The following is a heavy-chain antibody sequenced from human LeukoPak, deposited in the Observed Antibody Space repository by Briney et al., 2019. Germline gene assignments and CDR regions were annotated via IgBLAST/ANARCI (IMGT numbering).Heavy chain of an antibody. D-gene: IGHD3-22*01. CDR3: ARAYYYDSSGYYPLGV. Sequence: PGGSLRLSCEASGFTSNDYAMHWVRQAPGKGLEWVSGITWNSGNIGYADSVRGRFTISRDNSKNTLYLQMNSLRAEDTAVYYCARAYYYDSSGYYPLGVWGQGTLVTVSS. J-gene: IGHJ4*02. V-gene: IGHV3-9*02. CDR1: GFTSNDYA. CDR2: ITWNSGNI.